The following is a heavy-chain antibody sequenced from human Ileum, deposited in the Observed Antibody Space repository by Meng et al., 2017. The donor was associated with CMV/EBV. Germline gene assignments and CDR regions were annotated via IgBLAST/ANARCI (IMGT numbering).Heavy chain of an antibody. Sequence: QVRLKQWGACILKDSDILSFVCAYYGESFSDSYWIWSRQYPGKGLEGIGEVHHSGITNYNPSLKSRVTISVDTSKNQFFLKLTSVTAADTGLYYCATNSEDYWGQGTLVTVSS. CDR2: VHHSGIT. CDR1: GESFSDSY. J-gene: IGHJ4*02. CDR3: ATNSEDY. V-gene: IGHV4-34*01. D-gene: IGHD4-23*01.